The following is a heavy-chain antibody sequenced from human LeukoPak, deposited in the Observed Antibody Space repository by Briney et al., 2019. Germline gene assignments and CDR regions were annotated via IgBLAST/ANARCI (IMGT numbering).Heavy chain of an antibody. Sequence: SVKVSCKTSGDTFSSYGISWVRQAPGQGLEWMGRIIPIVGSTNYAEKLQGRVTITADKSTSTVYMELSSLRSEDTAVYYCAKDIDHMDVWGKGTTVTVSS. CDR1: GDTFSSYG. CDR2: IIPIVGST. J-gene: IGHJ6*03. D-gene: IGHD1-26*01. V-gene: IGHV1-69*04. CDR3: AKDIDHMDV.